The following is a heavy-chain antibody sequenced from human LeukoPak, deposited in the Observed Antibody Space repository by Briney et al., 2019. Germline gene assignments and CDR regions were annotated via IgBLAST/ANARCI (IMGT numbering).Heavy chain of an antibody. CDR2: IYYSGST. Sequence: SETLSLTCTVSGGSISSSSYYWGWIRQPPGKGLEWIGSIYYSGSTYYNPSLTSRVTISVDTSKNQYSLKLSSVTAADTAVYYCARIVGASDYWGQGTLVTVSS. CDR3: ARIVGASDY. D-gene: IGHD1-26*01. V-gene: IGHV4-39*01. J-gene: IGHJ4*02. CDR1: GGSISSSSYY.